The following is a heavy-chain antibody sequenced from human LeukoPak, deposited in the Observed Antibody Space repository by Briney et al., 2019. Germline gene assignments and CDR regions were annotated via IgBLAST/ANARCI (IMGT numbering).Heavy chain of an antibody. CDR1: GYTFTSYG. D-gene: IGHD7-27*01. CDR3: TRAQLGGAGDY. J-gene: IGHJ4*02. V-gene: IGHV1-18*01. Sequence: GASVNVSCKASGYTFTSYGISWVRQAPGQGLEWMGWISAHNGYTNYAQKFQGRVTMTTDTSTSTAYMELRSLRSDDTAVYYCTRAQLGGAGDYWGQGTLVTVPS. CDR2: ISAHNGYT.